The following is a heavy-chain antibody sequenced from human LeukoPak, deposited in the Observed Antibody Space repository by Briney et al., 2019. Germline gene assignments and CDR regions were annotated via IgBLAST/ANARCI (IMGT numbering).Heavy chain of an antibody. V-gene: IGHV1-46*03. Sequence: ASVKVSCKASGYTFISYHMHWVRQAPGQGLEWMGIINPSGGSTTYAQKFQGRVTMTRDTSTSTVYMELGSLRSEDTAVYYCARDWLHYSGSNYYYMDVWGKGTTVTVSS. CDR1: GYTFISYH. J-gene: IGHJ6*03. CDR3: ARDWLHYSGSNYYYMDV. CDR2: INPSGGST. D-gene: IGHD3-10*01.